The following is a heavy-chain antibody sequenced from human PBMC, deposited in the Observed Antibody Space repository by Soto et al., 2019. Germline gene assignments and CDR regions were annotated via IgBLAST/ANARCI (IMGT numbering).Heavy chain of an antibody. J-gene: IGHJ4*02. V-gene: IGHV1-69*06. CDR2: TIPAFGTA. CDR1: GAGDTFSNYG. CDR3: WRHDKTALPPLDS. Sequence: QVHLVQSGAEVKSPGSAVKVSCKVSGAGDTFSNYGLNWMRQAPGQGLEWMGGTIPAFGTANYAQKFQGRGTRTADTSTTTAYMELSSLRSDDTAVYYCWRHDKTALPPLDSWGQGTLVSVSS. D-gene: IGHD1-1*01.